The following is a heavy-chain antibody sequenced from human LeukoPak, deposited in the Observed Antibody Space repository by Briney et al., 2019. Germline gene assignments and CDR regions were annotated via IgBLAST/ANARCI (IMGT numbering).Heavy chain of an antibody. CDR3: AKASNDYGDPYYFDY. Sequence: GGSLRLSCAASGFIFSNHWMHWIRQAPGKGLVWVARTNSDGRTTTYAESVKGRFTISKDNAKSTLYLQMNSLRAEDTALYYCAKASNDYGDPYYFDYWGQGTLVTVSS. D-gene: IGHD4-17*01. CDR1: GFIFSNHW. V-gene: IGHV3-74*03. CDR2: TNSDGRTT. J-gene: IGHJ4*02.